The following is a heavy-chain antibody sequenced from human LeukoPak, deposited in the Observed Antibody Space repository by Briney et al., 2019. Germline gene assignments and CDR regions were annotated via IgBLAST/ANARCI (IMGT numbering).Heavy chain of an antibody. D-gene: IGHD2-21*01. V-gene: IGHV3-7*01. Sequence: GSLRLSCATSGFNFGVFWMAWVRQAPGKGLEWVATMSQDGHYIYYMDSAKGRFSISRDNARNSLFLQMISLRAEDTAVYYCVRAYYSSFDYWGQGALVTVSS. J-gene: IGHJ4*02. CDR1: GFNFGVFW. CDR2: MSQDGHYI. CDR3: VRAYYSSFDY.